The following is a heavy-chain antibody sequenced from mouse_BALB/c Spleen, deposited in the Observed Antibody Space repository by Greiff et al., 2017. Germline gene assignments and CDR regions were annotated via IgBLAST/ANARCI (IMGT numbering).Heavy chain of an antibody. CDR2: ILPGTGTT. Sequence: VQLQQSGAELVKPGASVKLSCKTSGYTFTSYWIQWVKQRPGQGLGWIGEILPGTGTTYYNEKFKGKATLTIDTSSSTAYMQLSSLTSEDSAVYFCAYYRYEGGYAMDYWGQGTSVTVSS. J-gene: IGHJ4*01. CDR3: AYYRYEGGYAMDY. V-gene: IGHV1S132*01. D-gene: IGHD2-14*01. CDR1: GYTFTSYW.